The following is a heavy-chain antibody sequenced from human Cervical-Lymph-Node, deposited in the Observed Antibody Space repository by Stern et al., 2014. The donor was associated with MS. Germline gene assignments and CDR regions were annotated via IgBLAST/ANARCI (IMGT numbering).Heavy chain of an antibody. CDR2: IIPMFGIA. J-gene: IGHJ4*02. CDR1: GGTISNYI. CDR3: ARATSDYIWGTYRFLDS. V-gene: IGHV1-69*01. D-gene: IGHD3-16*02. Sequence: VQLVESGAEVKKPGSSVKVSCKASGGTISNYIIGWVRQAPGQGLAWMGGIIPMFGIAIYAEKFQDRVTITADESTSTAYMDLSSLRSEDTAVYYCARATSDYIWGTYRFLDSWGQGTLVIVSS.